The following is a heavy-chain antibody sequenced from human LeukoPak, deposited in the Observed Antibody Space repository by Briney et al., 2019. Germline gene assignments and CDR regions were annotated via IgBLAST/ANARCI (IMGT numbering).Heavy chain of an antibody. J-gene: IGHJ4*02. CDR3: ARRGLVRDHFDY. Sequence: SETLSLTCTVSGGSISSSSYYWGWIRQPPGKGLEWIGSIYYSGSTYYSPSLKSRVTISVDTSKNQFSLKLSSVTAADTAVYYCARRGLVRDHFDYWGQGTLVTVSS. D-gene: IGHD3-10*01. CDR2: IYYSGST. V-gene: IGHV4-39*01. CDR1: GGSISSSSYY.